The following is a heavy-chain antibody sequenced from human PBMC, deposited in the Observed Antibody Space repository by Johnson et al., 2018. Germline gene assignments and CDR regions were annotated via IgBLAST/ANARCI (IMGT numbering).Heavy chain of an antibody. D-gene: IGHD3-9*01. CDR2: ISYDGSNK. CDR1: GFTFSSYA. CDR3: ARDYDDILTGYYMGNAFDI. Sequence: QVQLVQSGGGVVQXGRSPRLXCAASGFTFSSYAMHWVRQAPGKGLEWVAVISYDGSNKYYADSVKGRFPISRDNSKNTLYLQMNSLSAEDTAVYYCARDYDDILTGYYMGNAFDIWGQGTMVTVSS. J-gene: IGHJ3*02. V-gene: IGHV3-30-3*01.